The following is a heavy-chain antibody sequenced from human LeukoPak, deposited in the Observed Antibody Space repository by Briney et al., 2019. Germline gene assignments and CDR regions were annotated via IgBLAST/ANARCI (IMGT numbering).Heavy chain of an antibody. J-gene: IGHJ4*02. V-gene: IGHV3-48*03. CDR3: ARGGSGSYFLDY. CDR1: GFSISSYE. D-gene: IGHD1-26*01. CDR2: ISSSGSTI. Sequence: GGSLRLSCAASGFSISSYEMNWVRQAPGEGLEWVSYISSSGSTIYYADSVKGRFTISRDNAKNSLYLQMNSLRAEDTAVYYCARGGSGSYFLDYWGQGTLVTVSS.